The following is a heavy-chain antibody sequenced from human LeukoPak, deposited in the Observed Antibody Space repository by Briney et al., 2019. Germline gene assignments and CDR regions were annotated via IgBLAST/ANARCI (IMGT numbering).Heavy chain of an antibody. CDR2: ISAYNGNT. CDR1: GYTFTSYG. V-gene: IGHV1-18*01. Sequence: ASVKVSCKASGYTFTSYGISWVRQAPGQGLEWMGWISAYNGNTIYAQKFQGRVTMTEDTSTDTAYMELSSLRSEDTAVYYCATDSQSPGVSLNYYYGMDVWGQGTTVTVSS. CDR3: ATDSQSPGVSLNYYYGMDV. J-gene: IGHJ6*02. D-gene: IGHD3-16*02.